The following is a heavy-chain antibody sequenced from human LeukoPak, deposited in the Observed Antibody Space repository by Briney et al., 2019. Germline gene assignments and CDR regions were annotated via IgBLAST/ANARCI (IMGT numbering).Heavy chain of an antibody. D-gene: IGHD5-24*01. CDR1: GFTFSDYY. CDR2: ISTSGRTI. V-gene: IGHV3-11*01. Sequence: PGGSLRLSCAASGFTFSDYYMPWIRQAPGKGLEWVSYISTSGRTIFYADSVMGRFTISRDNAKNSLSLQMNSLRADDTAIYCCAREDGSYWGQGTLVTVSS. CDR3: AREDGSY. J-gene: IGHJ4*02.